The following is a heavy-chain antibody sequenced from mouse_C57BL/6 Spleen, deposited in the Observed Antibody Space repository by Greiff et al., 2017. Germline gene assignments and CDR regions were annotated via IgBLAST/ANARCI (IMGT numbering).Heavy chain of an antibody. CDR2: INPNNGGT. V-gene: IGHV1-22*01. CDR1: GYTFTDYN. Sequence: DVKLQESGPELVKPGASVKMSCKASGYTFTDYNMHWVKQSHGKSLEWIGYINPNNGGTSYNQKFKGKATLTVNKSSSTAYMELRSLTSEDSAVYYCARVLGGGYFDVWGTGTTVTVSS. D-gene: IGHD2-10*02. J-gene: IGHJ1*03. CDR3: ARVLGGGYFDV.